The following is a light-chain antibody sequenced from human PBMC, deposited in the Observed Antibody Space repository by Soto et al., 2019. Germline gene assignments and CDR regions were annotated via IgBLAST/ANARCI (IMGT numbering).Light chain of an antibody. CDR1: QTIYSN. V-gene: IGKV3-11*01. J-gene: IGKJ5*01. Sequence: IMMTQSPATLSVSLGERATLSCRAGQTIYSNVAWYQQKPGQAPRLLIYDASNRATGIPARFSGSGSGTDFTLTISSLEPEDFAVYYCQQRSNWPITFGQGTRLEIK. CDR3: QQRSNWPIT. CDR2: DAS.